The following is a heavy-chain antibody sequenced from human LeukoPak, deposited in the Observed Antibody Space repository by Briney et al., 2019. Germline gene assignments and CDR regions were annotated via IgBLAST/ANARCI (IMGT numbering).Heavy chain of an antibody. J-gene: IGHJ4*02. CDR2: ISSNGGST. CDR3: ARESVVVAAAMIDYFDY. Sequence: GGSLRLSCAASGFTFSTYAMHWVRQAPGKGLEYVSAISSNGGSTYYANSVKGRFTISRDNSKNTLYLQMGSLRAEDMAVYYCARESVVVAAAMIDYFDYWGQGTLVTVSS. CDR1: GFTFSTYA. D-gene: IGHD2-15*01. V-gene: IGHV3-64*01.